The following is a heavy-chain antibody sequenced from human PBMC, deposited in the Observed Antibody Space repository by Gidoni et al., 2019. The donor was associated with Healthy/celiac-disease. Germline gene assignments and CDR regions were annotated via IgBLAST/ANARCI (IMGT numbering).Heavy chain of an antibody. Sequence: EVQLLESGGGLVQPGGSLRLSCAASGFTFSSYAMSWVRQAPGKGLEWVSAISGSCGSTYYADSVKGRFTISRDNSKNTLYLQMNSLRAEDTAVYYCAKDFGYCSGGSCSPNDDYWGQGTLVTVSS. CDR3: AKDFGYCSGGSCSPNDDY. D-gene: IGHD2-15*01. CDR1: GFTFSSYA. CDR2: ISGSCGST. V-gene: IGHV3-23*01. J-gene: IGHJ4*02.